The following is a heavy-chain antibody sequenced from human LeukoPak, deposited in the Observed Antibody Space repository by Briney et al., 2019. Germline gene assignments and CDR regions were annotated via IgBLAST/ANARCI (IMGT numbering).Heavy chain of an antibody. Sequence: ASVKVSCKASGYSFTAYYIHWVRQAPGQGFEWMGWINPNSGGTNYAQKFQGRVTMTRDTSISTAYMELSRLRSDDTAVYYCARKYGDYNAELAFDIWGQGTMVTVSS. D-gene: IGHD4-17*01. CDR2: INPNSGGT. CDR1: GYSFTAYY. J-gene: IGHJ3*02. V-gene: IGHV1-2*02. CDR3: ARKYGDYNAELAFDI.